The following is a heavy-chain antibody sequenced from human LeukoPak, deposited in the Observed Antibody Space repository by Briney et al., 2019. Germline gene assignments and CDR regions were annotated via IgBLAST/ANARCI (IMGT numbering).Heavy chain of an antibody. CDR3: SRRFRD. Sequence: GGSLRLSCGGSGITSSGFELNWGRQAPGKGLDGVSYISDDGSTKTYGDSVESPSNISRDNAKNSPSLQMTSLRLEDTGVSYCSRRFRDWGRGILVTVSS. J-gene: IGHJ4*02. CDR1: GITSSGFE. V-gene: IGHV3-48*03. CDR2: ISDDGSTK.